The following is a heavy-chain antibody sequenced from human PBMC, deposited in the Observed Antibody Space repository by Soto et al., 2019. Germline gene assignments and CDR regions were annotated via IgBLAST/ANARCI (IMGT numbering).Heavy chain of an antibody. J-gene: IGHJ1*01. V-gene: IGHV3-23*01. Sequence: EVQLLESGGGLVQPGGSLRLSCAASGFIFSTYAMSWVRQAPGKGLGWVSVISGSGDNTYYTDSVKGRFTISRDNSKKMLYLQMNSLRAEDTAVYYCAKDWGYCTNDGCYEYFQDWGQGTLVTVSS. D-gene: IGHD2-8*01. CDR2: ISGSGDNT. CDR3: AKDWGYCTNDGCYEYFQD. CDR1: GFIFSTYA.